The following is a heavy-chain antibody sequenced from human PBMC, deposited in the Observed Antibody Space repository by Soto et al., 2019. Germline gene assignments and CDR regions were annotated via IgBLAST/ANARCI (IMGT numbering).Heavy chain of an antibody. CDR2: MNPNSGNT. J-gene: IGHJ4*02. D-gene: IGHD1-20*01. CDR3: AMAPRYYYFDY. CDR1: GYTFTSYD. V-gene: IGHV1-8*01. Sequence: ASVKVSCKASGYTFTSYDINWVRQATGQGLEWMGWMNPNSGNTGYAQKFRGRVTMTRNTSISTAYMELSSLRSEDTAVYYCAMAPRYYYFDYWGQGTLVTVSS.